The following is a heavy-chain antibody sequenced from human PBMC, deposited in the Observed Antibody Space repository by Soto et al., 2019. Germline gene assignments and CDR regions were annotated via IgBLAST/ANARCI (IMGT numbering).Heavy chain of an antibody. J-gene: IGHJ5*02. CDR3: TTVLITMVRGVISEWFDP. V-gene: IGHV3-15*07. CDR2: IKSKTDEGTT. Sequence: GGSLRLSCAASGFTFSNAWMNWVRQAPGKGLEWVGRIKSKTDEGTTDYADPVKGRLTISRNDSKNRLYLQMNSLKTDDTAVYYCTTVLITMVRGVISEWFDPWGQGTLVTVSS. CDR1: GFTFSNAW. D-gene: IGHD3-10*01.